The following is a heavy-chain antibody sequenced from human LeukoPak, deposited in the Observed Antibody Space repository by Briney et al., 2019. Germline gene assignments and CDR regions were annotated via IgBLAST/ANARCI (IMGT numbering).Heavy chain of an antibody. J-gene: IGHJ4*02. V-gene: IGHV1-8*01. D-gene: IGHD1-20*01. Sequence: ASVKVSCKASGYTFTSYDINWVRQATGQGLEWMGWMNPNSGNTGYAQKFQGRVTMTRNTSISTAYMELSSLRSEDTAVYYCARAPNWNPYYFDYWGQGTLVTVSS. CDR2: MNPNSGNT. CDR1: GYTFTSYD. CDR3: ARAPNWNPYYFDY.